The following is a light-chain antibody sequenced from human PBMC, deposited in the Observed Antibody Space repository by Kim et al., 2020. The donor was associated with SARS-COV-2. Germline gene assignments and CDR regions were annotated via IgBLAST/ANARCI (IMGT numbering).Light chain of an antibody. V-gene: IGKV1-33*01. CDR3: QQYDDLLVT. CDR1: QDIRNY. J-gene: IGKJ5*01. CDR2: DAS. Sequence: AHVRDRVTITCQACQDIRNYLDWSQQKPGKAPKLLINDASTLKTVVPSRFSGSGFGTDFTFPINSLRPEDIATQYCQQYDDLLVTFGRGTRLEIK.